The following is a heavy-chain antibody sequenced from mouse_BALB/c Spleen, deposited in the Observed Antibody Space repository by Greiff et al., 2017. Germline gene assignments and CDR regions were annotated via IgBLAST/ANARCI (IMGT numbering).Heavy chain of an antibody. CDR1: GFTFSSFG. CDR2: ISSGSSTI. V-gene: IGHV5-17*02. Sequence: EVMLVESGGGLVQPGGSRKLSCAASGFTFSSFGMHWVRQAPEKGLEWVAYISSGSSTIYYADTVKGRFTISRDNPKNTLFLQMTSLRSEDTAMCYCATWIAYWGEGTLVTVSA. CDR3: ATWIAY. J-gene: IGHJ3*01.